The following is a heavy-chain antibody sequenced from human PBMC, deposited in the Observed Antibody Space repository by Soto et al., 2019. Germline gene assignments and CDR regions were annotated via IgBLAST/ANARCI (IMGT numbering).Heavy chain of an antibody. Sequence: QVQLQESGPGLVKPSGTLSLTCTVSGDSISDSNWWTWVRQPPGKGLEWIGEVYHSGRVNYNPSLRSRVTMSADTLKNHFNLRLSSVTAADTAVYYCAKTIGSGSYMPFWGQGTLVAVSP. J-gene: IGHJ4*02. V-gene: IGHV4-4*02. CDR1: GDSISDSNW. D-gene: IGHD3-10*01. CDR2: VYHSGRV. CDR3: AKTIGSGSYMPF.